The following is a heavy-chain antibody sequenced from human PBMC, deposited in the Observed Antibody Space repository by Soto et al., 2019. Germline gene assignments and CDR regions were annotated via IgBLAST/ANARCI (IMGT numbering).Heavy chain of an antibody. V-gene: IGHV2-5*02. Sequence: QITLNESGPTQVKPRQTLTLSCTFSGFSLTTSGVGVGWIRQSPGKAPAWLALIYWADDKRYSPSLKSRLTNTKDTSKNQVVLTMADLDAADTATYYCAHRVLLTVFGLVTTTAIYFDFWGQGTPVAVSS. CDR1: GFSLTTSGVG. D-gene: IGHD3-3*01. J-gene: IGHJ4*02. CDR3: AHRVLLTVFGLVTTTAIYFDF. CDR2: IYWADDK.